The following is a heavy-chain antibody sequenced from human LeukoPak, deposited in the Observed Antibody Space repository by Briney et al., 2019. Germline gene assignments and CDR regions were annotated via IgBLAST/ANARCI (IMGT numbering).Heavy chain of an antibody. J-gene: IGHJ1*01. CDR1: GYTLTELY. CDR2: FYPEAGET. Sequence: ASVKGSCKVSGYTLTELYLHWVRQDPGKGLEWMGRFYPEAGETIYAQKFQGRVTMTEDTSTNTAYMELSTLRSEDTAVYYCATQQLVRFVLRFQHWGQGTLVTVSS. V-gene: IGHV1-24*01. D-gene: IGHD6-13*01. CDR3: ATQQLVRFVLRFQH.